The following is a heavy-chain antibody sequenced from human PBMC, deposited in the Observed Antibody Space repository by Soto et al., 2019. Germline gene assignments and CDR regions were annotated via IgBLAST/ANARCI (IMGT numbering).Heavy chain of an antibody. CDR2: IWYDGSNK. CDR3: ARPWEDGYNSYAFDY. V-gene: IGHV3-33*01. CDR1: GFTFSGYG. J-gene: IGHJ4*02. Sequence: QVQLVESGGGVVKPGRSLRLSCEASGFTFSGYGMHGSRQAPGRGLGGVAVIWYDGSNKYYADSVKGRFTISRDNSKNTLYLQMNSLRAEDTAVYYCARPWEDGYNSYAFDYWGQGTLVTVSS. D-gene: IGHD5-12*01.